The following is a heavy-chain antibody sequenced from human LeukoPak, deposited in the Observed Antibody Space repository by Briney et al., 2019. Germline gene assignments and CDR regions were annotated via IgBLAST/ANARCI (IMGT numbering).Heavy chain of an antibody. CDR1: GFTFSSYA. CDR2: ISSNGGST. J-gene: IGHJ4*02. Sequence: GGSLRLSCAASGFTFSSYAMHWVRQAPGKGLEYVSAISSNGGSTYYASSVKGRFTISRDNSKNTLYLQMGSLRAEDTAVYYCARDHLGRFDYWGQGTLVTVSS. CDR3: ARDHLGRFDY. V-gene: IGHV3-64*01.